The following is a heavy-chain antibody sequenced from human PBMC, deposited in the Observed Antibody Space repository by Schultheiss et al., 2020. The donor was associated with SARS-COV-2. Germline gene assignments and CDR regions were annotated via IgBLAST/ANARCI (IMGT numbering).Heavy chain of an antibody. CDR3: ARMPLYYYYYYMDV. D-gene: IGHD2-2*01. CDR1: GGSISSSSYY. Sequence: SQTLSLTCTVSGGSISSSSYYWGWIRQPPGKGLEWMGNIDDSGSTNYNPSLKGRVTISVDTSKNQFSLKVRSVTAADTAVYYCARMPLYYYYYYMDVWGKGTTVTVSS. V-gene: IGHV4-39*07. CDR2: IDDSGST. J-gene: IGHJ6*03.